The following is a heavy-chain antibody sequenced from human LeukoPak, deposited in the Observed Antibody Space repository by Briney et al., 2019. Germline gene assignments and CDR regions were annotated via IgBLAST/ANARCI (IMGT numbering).Heavy chain of an antibody. V-gene: IGHV3-15*01. D-gene: IGHD5-18*01. J-gene: IGHJ6*02. Sequence: PGGSLRLSCAASGFTFSNAWMSWVRQAPGKGLEWVGRIKSKTDGGTTDYAAPVKGRFTISRDDSKNTLYLQMNSLKTEDTAVYYCTTESGYSYGFYYYYYGMDVWGQGTTVTVSS. CDR2: IKSKTDGGTT. CDR3: TTESGYSYGFYYYYYGMDV. CDR1: GFTFSNAW.